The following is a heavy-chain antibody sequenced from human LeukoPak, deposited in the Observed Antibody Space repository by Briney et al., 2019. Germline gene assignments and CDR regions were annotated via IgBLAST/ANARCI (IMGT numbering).Heavy chain of an antibody. J-gene: IGHJ4*02. CDR3: ARDWRYYDSSGYFDY. Sequence: SETLSLTCTVSGGSISSGSYYWSWIRQPAGKGLEWIGRIYTSGSTNYNPPLKSRVTISVDTSKNQFSLKLSSVTAADTAVYYCARDWRYYDSSGYFDYWGQGTLVTVSS. CDR2: IYTSGST. D-gene: IGHD3-22*01. CDR1: GGSISSGSYY. V-gene: IGHV4-61*02.